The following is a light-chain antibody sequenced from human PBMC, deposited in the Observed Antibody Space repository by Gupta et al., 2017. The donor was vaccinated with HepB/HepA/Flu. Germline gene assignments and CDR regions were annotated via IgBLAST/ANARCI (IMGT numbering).Light chain of an antibody. J-gene: IGKJ1*01. Sequence: EIVMTQSPAVLSGSSGERVSLSCRASQSVSANLAWYQQKPGQAPSLLIYGAATRATGISVRFSGSGSGTDFSLPISSLQSEDSAIYYCQQYNKWPRAFGQGTKVEIK. CDR3: QQYNKWPRA. CDR1: QSVSAN. CDR2: GAA. V-gene: IGKV3-15*01.